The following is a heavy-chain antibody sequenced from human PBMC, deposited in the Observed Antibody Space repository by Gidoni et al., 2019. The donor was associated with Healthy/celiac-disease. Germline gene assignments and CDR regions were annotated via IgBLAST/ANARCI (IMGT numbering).Heavy chain of an antibody. V-gene: IGHV3-23*01. Sequence: EVQLLESGGGLLQPGGSLSLSFAASGFTFSSYAMSWVRQAPGKGLEWVSAISGSGGSTYYADSVKGRFTISRDNSKNTLYLQMNSLRAEDTAVYYCANAGDPFDYWGQGTLVTVSS. J-gene: IGHJ4*02. CDR3: ANAGDPFDY. CDR1: GFTFSSYA. CDR2: ISGSGGST. D-gene: IGHD2-21*02.